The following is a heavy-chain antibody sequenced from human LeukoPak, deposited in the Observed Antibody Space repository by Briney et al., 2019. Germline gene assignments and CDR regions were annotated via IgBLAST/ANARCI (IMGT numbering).Heavy chain of an antibody. CDR1: GYTFTGYY. Sequence: ASVKVSCKASGYTFTGYYMHWVRQAPGQGLEWMGWINPNSGGTNYAQKFQGRVTMTRDTSISTAYMELSRLRSDDTAVYYCARAFYSSSWYWVSYGMDVWGQGTTVTVPS. V-gene: IGHV1-2*02. CDR2: INPNSGGT. CDR3: ARAFYSSSWYWVSYGMDV. D-gene: IGHD6-13*01. J-gene: IGHJ6*02.